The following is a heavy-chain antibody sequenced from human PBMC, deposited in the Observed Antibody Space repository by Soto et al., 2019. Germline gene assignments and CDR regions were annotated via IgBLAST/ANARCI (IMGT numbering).Heavy chain of an antibody. CDR3: ARKDKSGYFNWFDP. Sequence: GESLKISCRTSGYRFTSYWIAGVREVPGKGLEWMGIIFPSDSDTRYSPSFQGQVTISADRSTSTVFLQWASLKASDTAVYFCARKDKSGYFNWFDPWGRGTLVTVSS. J-gene: IGHJ5*02. D-gene: IGHD3-22*01. CDR2: IFPSDSDT. CDR1: GYRFTSYW. V-gene: IGHV5-51*01.